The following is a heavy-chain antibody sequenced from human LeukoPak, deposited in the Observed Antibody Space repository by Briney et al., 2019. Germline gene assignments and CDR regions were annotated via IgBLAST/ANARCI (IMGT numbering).Heavy chain of an antibody. CDR3: ARDRTDYYDSSGYILDY. CDR1: GFTFSSYG. V-gene: IGHV3-33*08. J-gene: IGHJ4*02. Sequence: GGSLRLSCAASGFTFSSYGMHWVRQAPGKGLEWVEVIWYDGSNKYYADSVKGRFTISRDNSKNTLYLQMNSLRAEDTAVYYCARDRTDYYDSSGYILDYWGQGTLVTVSS. D-gene: IGHD3-22*01. CDR2: IWYDGSNK.